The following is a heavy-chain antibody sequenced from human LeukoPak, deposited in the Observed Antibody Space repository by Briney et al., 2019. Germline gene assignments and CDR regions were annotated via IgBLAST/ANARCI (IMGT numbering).Heavy chain of an antibody. CDR3: AREGIPQWYYYMDV. Sequence: ASVKVSCKASGYTFTSYGISWVRQAPGQGLERMGWISTYNGNTNYAQKLQGRVTMTTDTSTTTAYMELRSLRSDDTAVYYCAREGIPQWYYYMDVWGKGTTVTISS. D-gene: IGHD2-21*01. V-gene: IGHV1-18*01. CDR2: ISTYNGNT. CDR1: GYTFTSYG. J-gene: IGHJ6*03.